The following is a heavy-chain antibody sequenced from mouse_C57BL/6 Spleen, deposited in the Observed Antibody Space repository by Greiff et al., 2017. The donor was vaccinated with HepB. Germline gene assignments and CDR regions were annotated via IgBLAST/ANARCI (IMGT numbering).Heavy chain of an antibody. J-gene: IGHJ1*03. V-gene: IGHV3-1*01. D-gene: IGHD1-1*01. CDR3: ARGRSSYWYFDV. Sequence: VQLQESGPGMVKPSQSLSLTCTVTGYSITSGYDWHWIRHFPGNKLEWMGYISYSGSTNYNPSLKSRISITHDTSKNHFFLKLNSVTTEDTATYYCARGRSSYWYFDVWGTGTTVTVSS. CDR2: ISYSGST. CDR1: GYSITSGYD.